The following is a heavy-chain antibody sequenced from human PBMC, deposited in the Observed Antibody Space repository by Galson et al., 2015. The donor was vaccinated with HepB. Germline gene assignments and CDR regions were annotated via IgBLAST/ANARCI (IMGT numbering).Heavy chain of an antibody. J-gene: IGHJ4*02. D-gene: IGHD3-9*01. CDR3: ARGLRYFEY. Sequence: LRLSCAASGFTFSTSTMHWVRQAPGKGLEWVSYTNTVSTNIFYADSVKGRFTISRDNAMNSLYLQMNSLRPEDTAVYYCARGLRYFEYWGQGVLVTVAS. CDR1: GFTFSTST. CDR2: TNTVSTNI. V-gene: IGHV3-48*01.